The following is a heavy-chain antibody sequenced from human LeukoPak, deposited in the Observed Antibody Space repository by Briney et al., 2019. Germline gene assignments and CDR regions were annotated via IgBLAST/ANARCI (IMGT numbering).Heavy chain of an antibody. CDR2: ISYDGSNK. J-gene: IGHJ5*01. Sequence: PGGSLRLSCAASGFTLSTYGMHWVRQAPGKGLEWVALISYDGSNKYYADSVKGRFTISRDNSKNTLYLQMNSLRPEDTAVYYCAKDQGYCNGGSCYSFDSWGQGTLVTVSS. V-gene: IGHV3-30*18. CDR3: AKDQGYCNGGSCYSFDS. D-gene: IGHD2-15*01. CDR1: GFTLSTYG.